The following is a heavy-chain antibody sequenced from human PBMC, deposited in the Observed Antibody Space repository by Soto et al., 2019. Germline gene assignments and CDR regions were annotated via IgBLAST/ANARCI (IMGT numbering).Heavy chain of an antibody. CDR2: LSYSETS. J-gene: IGHJ4*02. CDR3: ARHPRYNQVPY. Sequence: SQTLSLKRNVSDGPGPGPSYYWGWVRQPPGKGLEWTGSLSYSETSYYNPSLKSRVTISVDTSKNQFSLKVTSVTAADTAVYYCARHPRYNQVPYWGQG. CDR1: DGPGPGPSYY. D-gene: IGHD1-20*01. V-gene: IGHV4-39*01.